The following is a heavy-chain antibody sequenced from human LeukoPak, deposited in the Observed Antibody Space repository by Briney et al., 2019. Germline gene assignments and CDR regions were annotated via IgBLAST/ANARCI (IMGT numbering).Heavy chain of an antibody. CDR3: ARIEWFGELTNWFDP. CDR2: IYHSGST. Sequence: SETLSLTCTVSGYSISSGYYWGWIRQPPGKGLEWIGSIYHSGSTYYNPSLKSRVTISVDTSKNQFSLKLSSVTAADTAVYYCARIEWFGELTNWFDPWGQGTLVTVSS. CDR1: GYSISSGYY. V-gene: IGHV4-38-2*02. J-gene: IGHJ5*02. D-gene: IGHD3-10*01.